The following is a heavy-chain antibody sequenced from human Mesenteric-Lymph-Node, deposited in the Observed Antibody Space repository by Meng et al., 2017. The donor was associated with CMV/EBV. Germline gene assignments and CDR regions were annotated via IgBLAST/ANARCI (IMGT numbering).Heavy chain of an antibody. V-gene: IGHV3-48*03. CDR3: ARDQGSGSSNGYGFDY. J-gene: IGHJ4*02. CDR1: GFTFSSYE. CDR2: ISSGSTI. D-gene: IGHD1-26*01. Sequence: GGSLRLSCAASGFTFSSYEMNWVRQAPGKGLEWVSYISSGSTIYYADSVKGRFTISRDNAKNSLYLQMNSLRAEDTAVYYCARDQGSGSSNGYGFDYWGQGTLVTVSS.